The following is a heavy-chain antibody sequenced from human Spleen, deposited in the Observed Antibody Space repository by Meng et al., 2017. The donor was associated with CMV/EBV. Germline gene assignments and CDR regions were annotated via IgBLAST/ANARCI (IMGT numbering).Heavy chain of an antibody. CDR3: ARVDWGQDY. CDR1: GFTFSRYS. D-gene: IGHD3/OR15-3a*01. J-gene: IGHJ4*02. V-gene: IGHV3-21*01. Sequence: GESLKISCAASGFTFSRYSMNWVRQAPGKGLEWVSYISSDSSDIYYADSVKGRITISRDNAKESLHLQLNSLRTDDTAVYHCARVDWGQDYWGQGTLVTVSS. CDR2: ISSDSSDI.